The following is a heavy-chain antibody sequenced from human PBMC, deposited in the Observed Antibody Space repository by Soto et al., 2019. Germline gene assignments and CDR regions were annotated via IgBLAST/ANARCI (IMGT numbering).Heavy chain of an antibody. D-gene: IGHD2-2*01. Sequence: QVQLVESGGGVVQPGRSLRLSCAASGFTFSSYAMHWVRQAPGKGLEWVAVISYDGSNKYYADSVEGRFTISRDNSKNTLYLQMNSLRAEDTAVYYCARDHSRVPAAIHPINWFDPWGQGTLVTVSS. V-gene: IGHV3-30-3*01. CDR1: GFTFSSYA. CDR2: ISYDGSNK. J-gene: IGHJ5*02. CDR3: ARDHSRVPAAIHPINWFDP.